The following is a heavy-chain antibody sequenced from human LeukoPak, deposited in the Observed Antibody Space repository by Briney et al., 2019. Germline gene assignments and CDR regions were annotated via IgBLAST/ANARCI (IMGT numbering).Heavy chain of an antibody. CDR3: ARGVGGYWGFFDY. D-gene: IGHD2-21*01. J-gene: IGHJ4*02. CDR2: INHSGST. V-gene: IGHV4-34*01. CDR1: GGSFSGYY. Sequence: SETLSLTCAVYGGSFSGYYWSWIRQPPGKGLEWIGEINHSGSTNYNPSLKSRVTISVDTSKNQFSLKLSSVTAADTAVYYCARGVGGYWGFFDYWGQGTLVTVSS.